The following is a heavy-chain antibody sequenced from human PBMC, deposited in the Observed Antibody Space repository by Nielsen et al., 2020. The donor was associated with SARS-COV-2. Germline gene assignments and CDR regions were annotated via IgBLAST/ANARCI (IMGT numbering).Heavy chain of an antibody. CDR1: GYTFSTYW. CDR2: IDPTDSFT. D-gene: IGHD6-13*01. J-gene: IGHJ6*02. V-gene: IGHV5-10-1*01. CDR3: SRMSSSWHFYGMDV. Sequence: GESLKISCEASGYTFSTYWISWVRQMPGKGLEWMGRIDPTDSFTQYSPSFMGHVTISADKTRSIAYLQWSSLEASDSAIYYCSRMSSSWHFYGMDVWGQGTTVSV.